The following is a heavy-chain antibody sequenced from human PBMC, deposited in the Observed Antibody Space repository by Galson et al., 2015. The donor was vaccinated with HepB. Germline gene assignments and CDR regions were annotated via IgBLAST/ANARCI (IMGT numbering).Heavy chain of an antibody. CDR1: GFTFSSYA. D-gene: IGHD2-15*01. CDR3: AKGSAGGCSGAGCYPIDY. Sequence: SLRLSCAASGFTFSSYAMSWVRQAPGKGLEWVSAISGSGGSTYYADSVKGRFTISRDNSKNTLYLQMNSLGAEDTAVYYCAKGSAGGCSGAGCYPIDYWGQGTLVTVSS. J-gene: IGHJ4*02. V-gene: IGHV3-23*01. CDR2: ISGSGGST.